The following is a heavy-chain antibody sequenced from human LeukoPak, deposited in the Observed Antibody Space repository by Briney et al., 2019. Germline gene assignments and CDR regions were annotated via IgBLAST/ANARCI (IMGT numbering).Heavy chain of an antibody. Sequence: GGSLRLSCAASGFSFSSFGMHWVRQDPGKGLEWVTFIWYDGNKKYYADSVKGRFTIYRDNSKNTLYLQMNSLRSEDTAVYYCSKGHSESYYSYYMDVSTKGTTVTVSS. CDR1: GFSFSSFG. J-gene: IGHJ6*03. CDR3: SKGHSESYYSYYMDV. D-gene: IGHD1-26*01. CDR2: IWYDGNKK. V-gene: IGHV3-30*02.